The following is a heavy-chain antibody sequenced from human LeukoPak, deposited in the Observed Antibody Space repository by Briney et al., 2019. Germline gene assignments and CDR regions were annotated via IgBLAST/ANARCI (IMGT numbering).Heavy chain of an antibody. D-gene: IGHD3-22*01. CDR2: INHSGST. CDR1: GGSISSGASD. CDR3: ARAARQGSTMIVVPFFYFDL. Sequence: PSETLSLTCTVSGGSISSGASDWGWIRQHPKRGLEWVGYINHSGSTCYNPSLGRRVTRSVDPSKNPSSLKLSSVTAADSAVYYCARAARQGSTMIVVPFFYFDLWGRGTLVTVSS. J-gene: IGHJ2*01. V-gene: IGHV4-31*03.